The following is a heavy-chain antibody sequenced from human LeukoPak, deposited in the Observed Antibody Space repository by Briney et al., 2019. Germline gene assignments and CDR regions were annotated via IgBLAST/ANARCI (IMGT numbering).Heavy chain of an antibody. CDR3: ARGRNYYDSSRYYYEADAFDI. V-gene: IGHV1-46*01. D-gene: IGHD3-22*01. Sequence: ASVKVSCKASGYIFTSYYMYWVRQAPGQGLEWMGIINPSGGSIRYAQKFQGRVTMTRDTSTSTVYMELSSLRSEDTAVYYCARGRNYYDSSRYYYEADAFDIWGQGTMVTVSS. CDR1: GYIFTSYY. CDR2: INPSGGSI. J-gene: IGHJ3*02.